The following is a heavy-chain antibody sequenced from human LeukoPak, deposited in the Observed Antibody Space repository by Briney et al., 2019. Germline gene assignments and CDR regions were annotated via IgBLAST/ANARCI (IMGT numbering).Heavy chain of an antibody. CDR1: GFTFSDYY. Sequence: GGSLRLSCAASGFTFSDYYMSWIRQAPGKGLECLSYISSSGSSIYYADSVKGRFTISRDNAKNSLYLQMNSLRAEDTAVYYCARDLDDYNGLPPFFQHWGQGTLVIVSS. CDR3: ARDLDDYNGLPPFFQH. CDR2: ISSSGSSI. V-gene: IGHV3-11*01. D-gene: IGHD5-24*01. J-gene: IGHJ1*01.